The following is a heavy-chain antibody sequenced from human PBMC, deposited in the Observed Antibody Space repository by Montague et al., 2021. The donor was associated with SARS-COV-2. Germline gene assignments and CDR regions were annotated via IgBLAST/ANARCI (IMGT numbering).Heavy chain of an antibody. Sequence: QSGAEVKKPGESLKISCKGSGYSFTSYWIGWVRQMPGKGLEWMGIIYPGDSDTRYSPSFQGQVTISADKSISTAYLQWSSLKASDTAMYYCATFHTVPVLRYFDWLLPPDYWGQGTLVTVSS. CDR3: ATFHTVPVLRYFDWLLPPDY. CDR2: IYPGDSDT. CDR1: GYSFTSYW. V-gene: IGHV5-51*01. J-gene: IGHJ4*02. D-gene: IGHD3-9*01.